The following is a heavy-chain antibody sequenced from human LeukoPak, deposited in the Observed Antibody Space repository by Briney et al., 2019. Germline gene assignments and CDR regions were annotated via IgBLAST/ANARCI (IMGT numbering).Heavy chain of an antibody. Sequence: PSETLSLTCTVSGGSISSYYWSWIRQPPGKGLEWIGYIYYSGSTNYNPSLKSRVTISVDTSKNQFSLKLSSVTAADTAVYYCARRYRFQQLGSFDSWGQGILVTVSS. V-gene: IGHV4-59*08. J-gene: IGHJ4*02. CDR1: GGSISSYY. CDR2: IYYSGST. CDR3: ARRYRFQQLGSFDS. D-gene: IGHD6-13*01.